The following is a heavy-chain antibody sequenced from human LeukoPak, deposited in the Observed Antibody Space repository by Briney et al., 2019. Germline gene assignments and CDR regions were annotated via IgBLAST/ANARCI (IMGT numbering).Heavy chain of an antibody. CDR2: IKQDGSEK. CDR3: ARELGYSSGWYYYYYMDV. CDR1: GFTFSTYE. V-gene: IGHV3-7*01. D-gene: IGHD6-19*01. J-gene: IGHJ6*03. Sequence: GGSLRLSCAASGFTFSTYEMNWVRQAPGKGLEWVANIKQDGSEKYYVDSVKGRFTISRDNAKNSLYLQMNSLRAEDTAVYYCARELGYSSGWYYYYYMDVWGKGTTVTISS.